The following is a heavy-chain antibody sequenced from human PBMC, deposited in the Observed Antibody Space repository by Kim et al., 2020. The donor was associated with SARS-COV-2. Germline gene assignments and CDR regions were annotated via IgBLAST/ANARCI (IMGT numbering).Heavy chain of an antibody. V-gene: IGHV1-24*01. CDR2: FDPEDGET. Sequence: ASVKVSCKVSGYTLTELSMHWVRQAPGKGLEWMGGFDPEDGETIYAQKFQGRVTMTEDTSTDTAYMELSSLRSEDTAVYYCATLTGDSSGYYLYYFDYWGQGTLVTVSS. CDR1: GYTLTELS. J-gene: IGHJ4*02. CDR3: ATLTGDSSGYYLYYFDY. D-gene: IGHD3-22*01.